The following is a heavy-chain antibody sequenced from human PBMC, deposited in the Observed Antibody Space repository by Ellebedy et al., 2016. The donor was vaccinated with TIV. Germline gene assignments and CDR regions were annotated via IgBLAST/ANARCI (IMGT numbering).Heavy chain of an antibody. CDR3: ARDPTTYLRYGNFDC. CDR1: GFTFSSYA. Sequence: GESLKISCAASGFTFSSYAMHWVRQAPGKGLEWVAVISYDESNKYYADSVRGRFTISRDNAKNSVFLQMNSLGADDTAVYYCARDPTTYLRYGNFDCWGQGTLVTVSS. V-gene: IGHV3-30-3*01. D-gene: IGHD5-12*01. J-gene: IGHJ4*02. CDR2: ISYDESNK.